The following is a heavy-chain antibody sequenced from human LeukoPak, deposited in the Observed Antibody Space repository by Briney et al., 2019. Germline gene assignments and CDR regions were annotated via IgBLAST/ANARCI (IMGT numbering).Heavy chain of an antibody. V-gene: IGHV4-34*01. CDR3: ARGRPGYYYDSSGYYYGFNRFDP. J-gene: IGHJ5*02. CDR2: INHSGST. D-gene: IGHD3-22*01. CDR1: GGTFSGYY. Sequence: SETLSLTCAVYGGTFSGYYWSWIRQPPGKVLDWIGEINHSGSTNSNPSPKSRVTISVDTSKNQFSLKLSSVTAAHTAVYYCARGRPGYYYDSSGYYYGFNRFDPWGQGTLVTVSS.